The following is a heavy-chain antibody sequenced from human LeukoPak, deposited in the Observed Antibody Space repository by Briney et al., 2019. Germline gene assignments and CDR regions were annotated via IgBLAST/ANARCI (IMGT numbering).Heavy chain of an antibody. Sequence: GGSLRLSCTASGVTFRSYSMNWVRQAPGKGLEWVPSISRSSTYIYYADSVKGRFTISRDNAKNSLYLQMNSLRAEDTAVYYCASRRSAYCGGDCPEGYWGQGTLVTVSS. V-gene: IGHV3-21*01. CDR2: ISRSSTYI. D-gene: IGHD2-21*02. CDR1: GVTFRSYS. CDR3: ASRRSAYCGGDCPEGY. J-gene: IGHJ4*02.